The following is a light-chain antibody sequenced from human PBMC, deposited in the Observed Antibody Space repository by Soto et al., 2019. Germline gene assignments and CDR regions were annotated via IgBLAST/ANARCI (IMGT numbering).Light chain of an antibody. Sequence: QSVLTQPPSASGTPGQRVTISCSGSSSNIGGNPVNWYQQLPGTAPKLLIYSNNQRPSGVPDRFSGSKSGTSASLAISGLQSEDEAEYYCAAWDDSLNGVVFGGGTKLTVL. CDR3: AAWDDSLNGVV. J-gene: IGLJ2*01. V-gene: IGLV1-44*01. CDR1: SSNIGGNP. CDR2: SNN.